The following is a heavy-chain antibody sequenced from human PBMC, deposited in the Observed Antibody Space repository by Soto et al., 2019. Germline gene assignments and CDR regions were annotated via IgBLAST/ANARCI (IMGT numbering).Heavy chain of an antibody. CDR3: ATRTDYYYGSGSLGGMDV. J-gene: IGHJ6*02. D-gene: IGHD3-10*01. Sequence: QVQLQESGPGLVKPSQTLSLTCTVSGGSISSGSYYWSWIRQLPGKGREWIGYIYYSGSNYYNPSLKSRVTISVDTSKNQFCMKLNSVTGADTAVYSCATRTDYYYGSGSLGGMDVWGQGTTVTVSS. V-gene: IGHV4-31*03. CDR1: GGSISSGSYY. CDR2: IYYSGSN.